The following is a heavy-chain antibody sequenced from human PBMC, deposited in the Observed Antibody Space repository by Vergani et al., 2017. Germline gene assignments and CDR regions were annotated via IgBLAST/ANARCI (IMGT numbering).Heavy chain of an antibody. D-gene: IGHD1-1*01. CDR3: AKEFCGTGNCYGWNHLEV. V-gene: IGHV3-13*01. Sequence: EVQLVESGGGLVQPGGSLRLSCTVSGVTFSSNDFHWVRQTAGKGLEWVSSIGVDGDRYYSDSVKGRFTISRDNGQSYLYLDMDNLRVEDTAVYFCAKEFCGTGNCYGWNHLEVWGEGTSVTVSS. J-gene: IGHJ6*04. CDR1: GVTFSSND. CDR2: IGVDGDR.